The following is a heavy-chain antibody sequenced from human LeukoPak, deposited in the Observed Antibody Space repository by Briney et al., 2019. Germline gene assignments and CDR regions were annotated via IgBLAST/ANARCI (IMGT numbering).Heavy chain of an antibody. J-gene: IGHJ3*02. CDR3: ARGPPSGDAFDI. Sequence: SETLSLTCTVSGGSISGYYWSWIRQPAGKGLEWIGRIYSSGSTNYNPSLKSRVTMSVDTSKNQFSLKLSSVTAADTAVYYCARGPPSGDAFDIWGQGTMVTVSS. CDR2: IYSSGST. D-gene: IGHD6-6*01. V-gene: IGHV4-4*07. CDR1: GGSISGYY.